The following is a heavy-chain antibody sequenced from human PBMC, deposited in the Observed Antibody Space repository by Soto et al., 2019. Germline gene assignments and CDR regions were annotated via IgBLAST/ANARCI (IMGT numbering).Heavy chain of an antibody. D-gene: IGHD3-10*01. CDR1: GGSISNYY. V-gene: IGHV4-59*08. J-gene: IGHJ6*02. CDR3: RVGMDV. Sequence: ETLSLTCIVSGGSISNYYWSWIRQPPGKGLEWIGYIYYRGSTNYNPSLKSRVTISVDTSKNQFSLKLSSVTAADTAVYYCRVGMDVWGQGTTVTVSS. CDR2: IYYRGST.